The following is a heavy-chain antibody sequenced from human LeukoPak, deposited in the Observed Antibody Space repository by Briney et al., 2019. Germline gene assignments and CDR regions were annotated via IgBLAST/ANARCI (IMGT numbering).Heavy chain of an antibody. J-gene: IGHJ4*02. D-gene: IGHD7-27*01. CDR3: ARHLNWDFDY. CDR2: IYYSGST. CDR1: GGSISSYY. V-gene: IGHV4-59*08. Sequence: PSETLSLTCTVSGGSISSYYWSWIRQPPGKGLEWIGYIYYSGSTNYNPSLKSRVTISVDTSKNQFSLKLSSVTAADTALYYCARHLNWDFDYWGPGTLVTVSS.